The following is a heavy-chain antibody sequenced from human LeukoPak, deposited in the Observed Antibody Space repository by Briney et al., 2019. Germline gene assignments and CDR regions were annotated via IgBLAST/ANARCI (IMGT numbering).Heavy chain of an antibody. CDR2: IIPIFGTA. D-gene: IGHD3-10*01. CDR3: AREGQRITMVRGVSWNYYMDV. Sequence: ASVKVSCKASGGTFSSYAISWVRQAPGQGLEWMGGIIPIFGTANYAQKFQGRVTITADESTSTAYMELGSLRSEDTAVYYCAREGQRITMVRGVSWNYYMDVWGKGTTVTISS. J-gene: IGHJ6*03. V-gene: IGHV1-69*13. CDR1: GGTFSSYA.